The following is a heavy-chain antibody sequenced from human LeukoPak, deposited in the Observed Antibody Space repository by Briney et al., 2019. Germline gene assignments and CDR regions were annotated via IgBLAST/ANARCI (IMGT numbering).Heavy chain of an antibody. D-gene: IGHD3-9*01. CDR1: GFTFSSYS. CDR3: ARGGIVRYFDWHTDY. CDR2: ISCSSSYI. Sequence: GGSLRLSCAASGFTFSSYSMNWVRQAPGQGLEWVSSISCSSSYIYYTESVTGRFTISRDNAKNTLYLQLNSQRAEDTAVYYCARGGIVRYFDWHTDYWGQGTLVTVSS. J-gene: IGHJ4*02. V-gene: IGHV3-21*01.